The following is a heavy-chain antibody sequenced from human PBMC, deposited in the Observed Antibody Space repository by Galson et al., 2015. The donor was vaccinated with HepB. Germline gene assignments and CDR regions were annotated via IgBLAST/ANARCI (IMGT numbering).Heavy chain of an antibody. D-gene: IGHD3-22*01. Sequence: SLRLSCAASGFPFTSYAMTWVRQAPGKGLEWVSAISGSGGSTYYADSVKGRFTISRDNSKNTLFLQMNSLRAEDTAVYYCATPPIVVVTVIIIWGQGTMVTVS. CDR3: ATPPIVVVTVIII. J-gene: IGHJ3*02. CDR2: ISGSGGST. CDR1: GFPFTSYA. V-gene: IGHV3-23*01.